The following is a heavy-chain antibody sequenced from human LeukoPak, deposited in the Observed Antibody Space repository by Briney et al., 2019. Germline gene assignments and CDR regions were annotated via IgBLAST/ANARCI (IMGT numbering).Heavy chain of an antibody. CDR1: GFTYNKYA. V-gene: IGHV3-23*01. CDR2: ISGSGAGT. Sequence: PGGSLRLSCAASGFTYNKYAMSWVRQAPGKGLEWVSAISGSGAGTYYADSVRGRFTISRDNSQNTLSLQMNSLGAGDTAIYYCAKDRVFYGGAFDIWGQGTMVTVSS. D-gene: IGHD4-23*01. CDR3: AKDRVFYGGAFDI. J-gene: IGHJ3*02.